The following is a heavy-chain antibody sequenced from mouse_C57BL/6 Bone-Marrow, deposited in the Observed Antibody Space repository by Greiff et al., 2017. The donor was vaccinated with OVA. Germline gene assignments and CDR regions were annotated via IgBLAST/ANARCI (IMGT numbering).Heavy chain of an antibody. J-gene: IGHJ1*03. CDR1: GYTFTSYG. Sequence: QVQLKQSGAELARPGASVKLSCKASGYTFTSYGISWVKQRTGQGLEWIGEIYPRSGNTYYNEKFKGKATLTADNSSRTAYMELRSLTSEDAAVYFGARRKGSSYWYFDVGGTGTTVTVSS. D-gene: IGHD1-1*01. CDR3: ARRKGSSYWYFDV. CDR2: IYPRSGNT. V-gene: IGHV1-81*01.